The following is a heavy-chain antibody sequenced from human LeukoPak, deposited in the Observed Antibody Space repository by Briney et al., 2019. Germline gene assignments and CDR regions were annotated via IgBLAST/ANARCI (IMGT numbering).Heavy chain of an antibody. V-gene: IGHV3-7*01. CDR1: GFTFSRSW. J-gene: IGHJ6*02. CDR2: IKQDGSEK. CDR3: ARGDLGAPGSIPGYYGMDV. Sequence: GGSLRLSCVVSGFTFSRSWMSWVRQAPGKGLEWVAKIKQDGSEKNYVDSVKGRFTISRDNAKNSLYLQMNSLRAEDTAVYYCARGDLGAPGSIPGYYGMDVWGQGTTVTVSS. D-gene: IGHD3-10*01.